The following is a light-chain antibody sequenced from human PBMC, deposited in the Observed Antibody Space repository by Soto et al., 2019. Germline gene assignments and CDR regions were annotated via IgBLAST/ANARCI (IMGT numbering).Light chain of an antibody. CDR2: AAS. V-gene: IGKV1-6*01. J-gene: IGKJ1*01. CDR1: QGIRND. Sequence: AIQMTQSPSSLSASVGDRVTITCRASQGIRNDLGWYQQKPGKAPNLLIYAASNLESGVPSRFSGSGSGTDFTLTISSLQPEDFAAYYCLRDYNYPRTFGQGTKVEIK. CDR3: LRDYNYPRT.